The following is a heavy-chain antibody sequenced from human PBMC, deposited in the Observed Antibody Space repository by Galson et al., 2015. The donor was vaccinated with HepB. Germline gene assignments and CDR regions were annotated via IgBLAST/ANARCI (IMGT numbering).Heavy chain of an antibody. V-gene: IGHV3-7*03. J-gene: IGHJ4*02. Sequence: LRLSCAASGFTFSRNWMSWVRQAPGKGLEWVANINQDGSEKNYVDSVKGRFTISRDNAKNSLYLQMNSLRAEDTAVYYCARAKDGSGWDFDYWGQGTLVTVSS. CDR3: ARAKDGSGWDFDY. CDR2: INQDGSEK. CDR1: GFTFSRNW. D-gene: IGHD6-19*01.